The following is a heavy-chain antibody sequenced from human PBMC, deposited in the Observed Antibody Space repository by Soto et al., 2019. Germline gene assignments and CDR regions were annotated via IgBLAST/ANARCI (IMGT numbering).Heavy chain of an antibody. CDR1: GGTFSSDA. CDR2: IIPIFGTA. D-gene: IGHD3-16*02. CDR3: ARSFMITFGGVIANFHAFDI. Sequence: SVKVSCKASGGTFSSDAISWVRQAPGQGLEWMGGIIPIFGTANYAQKFQGRVTITADESTSTAYMELSSLRSEDTAVYYCARSFMITFGGVIANFHAFDIWGQGTMVTVSS. J-gene: IGHJ3*02. V-gene: IGHV1-69*13.